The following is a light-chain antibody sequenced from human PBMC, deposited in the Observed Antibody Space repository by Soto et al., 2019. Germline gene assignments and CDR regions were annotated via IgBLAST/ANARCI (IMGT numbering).Light chain of an antibody. CDR3: QQYDSSPIT. Sequence: EIVLTQSPGTLSLSPEERATLSCRASQAVHSKYLAWYQQKPGQAPRLLIYGASSRATGIPDRFSGSGSGTDFTLTISRLEPEDFAVFYCQQYDSSPITFGQGTRLDIK. V-gene: IGKV3-20*01. CDR1: QAVHSKY. CDR2: GAS. J-gene: IGKJ5*01.